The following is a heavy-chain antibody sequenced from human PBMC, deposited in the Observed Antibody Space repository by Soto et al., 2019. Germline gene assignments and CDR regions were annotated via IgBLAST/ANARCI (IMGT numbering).Heavy chain of an antibody. V-gene: IGHV3-48*01. J-gene: IGHJ4*02. D-gene: IGHD4-17*01. CDR2: ISSTSTTL. CDR1: GFNFRAYS. Sequence: EVQLVESGGGLVQPGESLRLSCVVSGFNFRAYSMNWVRQAPGKGLEWISYISSTSTTLYYADSVKGRFTISRDTDQKSLFLQMNSLRAEDTAVYXCXXDSGDYPDYWGQGTQVTVSS. CDR3: XXDSGDYPDY.